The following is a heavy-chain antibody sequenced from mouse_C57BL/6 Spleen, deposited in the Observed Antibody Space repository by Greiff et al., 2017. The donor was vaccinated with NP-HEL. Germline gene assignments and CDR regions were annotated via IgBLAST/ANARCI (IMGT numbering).Heavy chain of an antibody. J-gene: IGHJ1*03. CDR2: INPSNGGT. V-gene: IGHV1-53*01. D-gene: IGHD1-1*01. CDR3: AREGVTTVVAGFDV. Sequence: VKLQQPGTELVKPGASVKLSCKASGYTFTSYWMHWVKQRPGQGLEWIGNINPSNGGTNYNEKFKSKATLTVDKSSSTAYMQLSSLTSEDSAVYYCAREGVTTVVAGFDVWGTGTTVTVSS. CDR1: GYTFTSYW.